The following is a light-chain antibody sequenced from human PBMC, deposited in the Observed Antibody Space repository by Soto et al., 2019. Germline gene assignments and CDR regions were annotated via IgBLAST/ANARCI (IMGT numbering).Light chain of an antibody. CDR3: ASWDDSLKGVV. J-gene: IGLJ2*01. Sequence: QSVLTQPPSVSGTPGQGVTISCSGGTSNIGTYTVNWYQQLPGTAPKVLIYGDNQRPSGVADRFSGSKSGASASLAISGLQSEDEADYYCASWDDSLKGVVFGGGTKLTVL. CDR2: GDN. V-gene: IGLV1-44*01. CDR1: TSNIGTYT.